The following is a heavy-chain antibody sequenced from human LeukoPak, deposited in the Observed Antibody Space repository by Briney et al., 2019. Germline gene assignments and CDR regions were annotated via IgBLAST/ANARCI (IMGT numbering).Heavy chain of an antibody. CDR3: AKDSGDY. CDR2: IYSGGST. D-gene: IGHD1-1*01. V-gene: IGHV3-66*01. J-gene: IGHJ4*02. CDR1: GFTVSSNY. Sequence: GGSLRLSCAASGFTVSSNYMSWVRQAPGKGLEWVSVIYSGGSTNYADSVKGRFIISRDNSKNTLYLQMNSPRAEDTAVYYCAKDSGDYWGQGTLVTVSS.